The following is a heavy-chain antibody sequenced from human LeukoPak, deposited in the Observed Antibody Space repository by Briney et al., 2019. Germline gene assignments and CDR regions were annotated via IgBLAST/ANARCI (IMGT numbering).Heavy chain of an antibody. CDR1: GFTFSSYA. D-gene: IGHD2-15*01. Sequence: GGSLRLSCAASGFTFSSYAMSWVRQAPGKGLEWVSAISGSGGSTYYADSVKGRFTISRDNSKNTLYLQMNSLRAEDTAVYYCAKTGKRGYCSGGSCYFDYWGQGTLVTVSS. J-gene: IGHJ4*02. CDR2: ISGSGGST. CDR3: AKTGKRGYCSGGSCYFDY. V-gene: IGHV3-23*01.